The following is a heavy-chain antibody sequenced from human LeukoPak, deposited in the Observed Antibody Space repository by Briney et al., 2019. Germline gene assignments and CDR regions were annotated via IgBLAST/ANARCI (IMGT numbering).Heavy chain of an antibody. CDR1: GGSFSGYY. CDR3: ARDSLITGSAHYSSGWYARGDWFDP. Sequence: PSETLSLTCAVYGGSFSGYYWSWIRQPPGKGLEWIGEINHSGSTNYNPSLKSRVTISVDTSKNQFSLKLSSVTAADTAVYYCARDSLITGSAHYSSGWYARGDWFDPWGQGTLVTVSS. V-gene: IGHV4-34*01. CDR2: INHSGST. J-gene: IGHJ5*02. D-gene: IGHD6-19*01.